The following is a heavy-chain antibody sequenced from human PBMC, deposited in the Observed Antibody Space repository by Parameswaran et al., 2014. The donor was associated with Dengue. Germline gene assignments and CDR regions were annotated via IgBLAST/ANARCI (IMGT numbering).Heavy chain of an antibody. J-gene: IGHJ4*02. D-gene: IGHD3-10*01. CDR3: ARLGVDYGSGRDY. V-gene: IGHV4-59*13. Sequence: PGKGLEWIGFINFSGTSNYNPSLKSRVTMSVDTSKNLFSLKLTSLTAADTAVYYCARLGVDYGSGRDYWGQGTLVTVSS. CDR2: INFSGTS.